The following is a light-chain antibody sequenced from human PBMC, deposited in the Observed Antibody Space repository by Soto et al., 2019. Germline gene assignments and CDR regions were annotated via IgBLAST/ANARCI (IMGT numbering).Light chain of an antibody. CDR3: QQVNGYPHT. V-gene: IGKV1-9*01. J-gene: IGKJ2*01. CDR1: QGINSH. CDR2: AAS. Sequence: DIQLTQSPSFLSASVGDRVTITCRASQGINSHLAWYQHLPGKGPKLLIYAASTLQSGVPSRFSGSGFGTDFTLAISSLQPEDFATYYCQQVNGYPHTFGQGTKLEIK.